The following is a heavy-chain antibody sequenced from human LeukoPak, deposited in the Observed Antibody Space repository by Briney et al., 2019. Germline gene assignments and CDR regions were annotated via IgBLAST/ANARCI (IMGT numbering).Heavy chain of an antibody. D-gene: IGHD6-19*01. V-gene: IGHV4-61*01. Sequence: PSETLSLTCTVSGDSVSSGSSYWNWIRQPPGRGLEWIGYIYYSGRTNYNPSLKSRVTISVDMSKSQFSLKLTSVTAADTAVYYCARGSAWYFVYWGQGALVTVSS. CDR1: GDSVSSGSSY. CDR3: ARGSAWYFVY. CDR2: IYYSGRT. J-gene: IGHJ4*02.